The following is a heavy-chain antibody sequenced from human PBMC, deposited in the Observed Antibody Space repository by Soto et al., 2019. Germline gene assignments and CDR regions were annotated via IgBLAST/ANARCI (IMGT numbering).Heavy chain of an antibody. CDR2: INAYNGNT. CDR3: ARVGGVGYYYYYGMDV. V-gene: IGHV1-18*04. CDR1: GYTFTSYG. D-gene: IGHD3-16*01. J-gene: IGHJ6*02. Sequence: QVQLVQSGAEVKKPGASVKVSCKASGYTFTSYGISWVRQAPGQGLEWMGWINAYNGNTNYAQKLQGRVTMTTDTSTSTAYMELRSLRSDDTAVYYCARVGGVGYYYYYGMDVWGQGTTVTVSS.